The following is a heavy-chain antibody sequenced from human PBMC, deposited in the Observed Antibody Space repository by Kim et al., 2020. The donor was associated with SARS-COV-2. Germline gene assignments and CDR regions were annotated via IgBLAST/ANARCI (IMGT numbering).Heavy chain of an antibody. V-gene: IGHV3-23*01. D-gene: IGHD4-17*01. Sequence: GGSLRLSCAASGFTFSSYAMSWVRQAPGKGLEWVSAISGSGGSTYYADSVKGRFTISRDNSKNTLYLQMNSLRAEDTAVYYCAKVFVNDYGGAVDYWGQGTLVTVSS. CDR2: ISGSGGST. CDR3: AKVFVNDYGGAVDY. J-gene: IGHJ4*02. CDR1: GFTFSSYA.